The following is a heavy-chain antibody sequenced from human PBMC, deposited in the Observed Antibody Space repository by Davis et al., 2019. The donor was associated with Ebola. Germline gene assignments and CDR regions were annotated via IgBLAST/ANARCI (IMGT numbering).Heavy chain of an antibody. Sequence: SETLSLTCSVSGDSISNFYWSWVRQPPGKGLEWIGSIYYSGSTYYNPSLKSRVTISVDTSKNQFSLKLSSVTAADTAVYYCARSLTEYYYDSSGYYYSLPYYFDYWGQGTLVTVSS. CDR3: ARSLTEYYYDSSGYYYSLPYYFDY. CDR2: IYYSGST. J-gene: IGHJ4*02. V-gene: IGHV4-59*05. D-gene: IGHD3-22*01. CDR1: GDSISNFY.